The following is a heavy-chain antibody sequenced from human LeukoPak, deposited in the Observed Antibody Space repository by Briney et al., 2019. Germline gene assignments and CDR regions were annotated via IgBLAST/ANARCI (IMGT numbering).Heavy chain of an antibody. D-gene: IGHD3-22*01. CDR1: GGTFSSYA. V-gene: IGHV1-69*04. J-gene: IGHJ4*02. CDR2: IIGILNVT. CDR3: AVLVVVITTTPTGLD. Sequence: GASVNVSCKASGGTFSSYAISWVRQAPGQGLEWMGRIIGILNVTTYAPKFQGRVTFTADRSTSTAYMELSSLRSEDTAVYYCAVLVVVITTTPTGLDWGQGTQVTVSS.